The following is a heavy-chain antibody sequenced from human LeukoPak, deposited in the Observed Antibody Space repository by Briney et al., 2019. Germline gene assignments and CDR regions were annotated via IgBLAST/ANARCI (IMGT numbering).Heavy chain of an antibody. CDR2: IRYDGSNK. D-gene: IGHD3-10*01. Sequence: PGGSLRLSCAASGFTFSSYGMHWVRQAPGKGLEWVAFIRYDGSNKYYADSVKGRFTISRDNSKNTLYLQMNSLRAEDTAVYYCALTPDYYGSGSFDYWGQGTLVTVSS. V-gene: IGHV3-30*02. CDR3: ALTPDYYGSGSFDY. CDR1: GFTFSSYG. J-gene: IGHJ4*02.